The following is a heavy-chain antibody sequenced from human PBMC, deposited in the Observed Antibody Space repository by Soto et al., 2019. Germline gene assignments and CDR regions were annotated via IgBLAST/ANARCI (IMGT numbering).Heavy chain of an antibody. CDR3: AKGDGGYFDH. D-gene: IGHD3-16*01. CDR1: GFSFSNYA. V-gene: IGHV3-23*05. J-gene: IGHJ4*02. Sequence: EVQLLESGGGLVQPGGSLRLSCIASGFSFSNYAMIWVRQAPGKGPEWVSSIEISGRATYYADAVKGRFTISRDDSKNAVYLQMNSLRDEDTAVYFCAKGDGGYFDHWGQGSLVTVSS. CDR2: IEISGRAT.